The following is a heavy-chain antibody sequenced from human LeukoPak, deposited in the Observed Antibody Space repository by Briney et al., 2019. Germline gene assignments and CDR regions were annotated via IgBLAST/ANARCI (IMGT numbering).Heavy chain of an antibody. V-gene: IGHV3-48*04. CDR2: ISSSSSTI. CDR1: GFTFSSYS. J-gene: IGHJ4*02. Sequence: GGSLRLSCAASGFTFSSYSMNWVRQAPGKGLEWVSYISSSSSTIYYADSVKGRFTISRDNAKNSLYLQMNSLRAEDTAVYYCARDPHFSGWYMDYWGQGTLVTVSS. D-gene: IGHD6-19*01. CDR3: ARDPHFSGWYMDY.